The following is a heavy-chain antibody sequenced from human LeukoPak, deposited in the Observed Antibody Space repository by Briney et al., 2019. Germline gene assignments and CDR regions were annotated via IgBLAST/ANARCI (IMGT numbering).Heavy chain of an antibody. CDR2: IRSGGISK. CDR3: AKTYYDSGCLIDY. Sequence: GGSLRLSCAASGSTFSAYAMTWVRQALGKGLEWVANIRSGGISKNYADSVRGRFTISRDDSTSTLYLEMNSLRAEDTAVYYCAKTYYDSGCLIDYWGQGTLVTVSA. J-gene: IGHJ4*02. V-gene: IGHV3-23*01. CDR1: GSTFSAYA. D-gene: IGHD3-22*01.